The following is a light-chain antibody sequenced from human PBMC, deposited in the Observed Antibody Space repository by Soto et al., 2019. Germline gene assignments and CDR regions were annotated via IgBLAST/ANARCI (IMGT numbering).Light chain of an antibody. J-gene: IGLJ3*02. CDR1: SSDVGGYNY. Sequence: QSALTQPPSASGYPGQSVTISCTGTSSDVGGYNYVSWYQQHPGKAPKLMIYEVSKRPSGVPDRFSGSKSGSTASLTVSGLQAEDEADYYCSSYAGSNNWVFGGGTKLTVL. CDR2: EVS. V-gene: IGLV2-8*01. CDR3: SSYAGSNNWV.